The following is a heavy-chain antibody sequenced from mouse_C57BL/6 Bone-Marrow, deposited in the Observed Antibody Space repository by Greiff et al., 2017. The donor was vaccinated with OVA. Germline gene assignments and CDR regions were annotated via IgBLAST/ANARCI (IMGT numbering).Heavy chain of an antibody. CDR1: GFTFSSYG. CDR2: ISSGGSYT. V-gene: IGHV5-6*01. Sequence: EVQRVESGGDLVKPGGSLKLSCAASGFTFSSYGMSWVRQTPDKRLEWVATISSGGSYTYYPDSVKGRFTISRDNAKNTLYLQMSSLKSEDTAMYYCARQGNAYWGQGTLVTVSA. CDR3: ARQGNAY. J-gene: IGHJ3*01.